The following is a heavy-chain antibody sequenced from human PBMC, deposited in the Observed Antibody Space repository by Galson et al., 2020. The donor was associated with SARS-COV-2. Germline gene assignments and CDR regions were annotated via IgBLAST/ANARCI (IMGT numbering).Heavy chain of an antibody. CDR3: ARSLTIGLDY. CDR2: ISPSYTI. CDR1: GFPFSAYE. Sequence: GGSLRLSCTASGFPFSAYEMNWVRQAPGGGLEWVSYISPSYTIYYADSVKGRFTISRDNSKNSVYLQMNSLRAEDTAIYYCARSLTIGLDYWGRGTLVTVSS. D-gene: IGHD1-1*01. J-gene: IGHJ4*02. V-gene: IGHV3-48*03.